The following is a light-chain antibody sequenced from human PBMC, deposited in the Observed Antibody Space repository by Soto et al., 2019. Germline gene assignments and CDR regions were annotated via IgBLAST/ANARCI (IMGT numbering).Light chain of an antibody. Sequence: QSALTQPPSVSGSPGQSVTISCTGTSSDVGHYNRVSWYQQPPGTAPKLMIYEVTNRPSGVPDRCSGSKSGNTASLIISGLQAEDEADYYCSSYTTSNTYVVGPGTKLTVL. CDR2: EVT. CDR1: SSDVGHYNR. V-gene: IGLV2-18*02. CDR3: SSYTTSNTYV. J-gene: IGLJ1*01.